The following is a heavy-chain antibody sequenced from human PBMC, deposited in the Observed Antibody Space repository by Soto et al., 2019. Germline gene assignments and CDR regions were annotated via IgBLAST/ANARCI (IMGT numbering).Heavy chain of an antibody. D-gene: IGHD3-3*01. CDR1: GYTFTSYD. CDR3: ARVFNDFWSGYRGYYMDV. Sequence: EASVKVSCKASGYTFTSYDINWVRQATGQGLEWMGWMNPNSGNTGYAQKFQGRVTMTRNTSISTAYMELSSLRSEDTAVYYCARVFNDFWSGYRGYYMDVWGKGTTVTVSS. V-gene: IGHV1-8*01. CDR2: MNPNSGNT. J-gene: IGHJ6*03.